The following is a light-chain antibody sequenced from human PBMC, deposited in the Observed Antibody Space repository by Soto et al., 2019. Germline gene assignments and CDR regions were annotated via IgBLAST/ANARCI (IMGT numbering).Light chain of an antibody. CDR1: QSVSSY. V-gene: IGKV3-11*01. CDR2: DAS. Sequence: EIVLTQSPDILSLSPGERATLSCRASQSVSSYLAWYQQKPGQAPRLLIFDASNRATGIPARFSGSGSGTDFTLTISSLEPEDFAVYYCQQRSNWPPITFGGGTKVDIK. J-gene: IGKJ4*01. CDR3: QQRSNWPPIT.